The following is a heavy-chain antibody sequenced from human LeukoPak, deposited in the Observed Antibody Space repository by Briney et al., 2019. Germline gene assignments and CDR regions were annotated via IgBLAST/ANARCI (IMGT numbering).Heavy chain of an antibody. Sequence: SETLSLTCTVSGGSISSSSYYWGWIRQPPGKGLEWIGSIYYSGSTYYNPSLKSRVTISVDTSKNQFSLKLSSVTAADTAVYYCATSDTAMAPGDYWGQGTLVTVSS. J-gene: IGHJ4*02. CDR3: ATSDTAMAPGDY. V-gene: IGHV4-39*07. CDR1: GGSISSSSYY. D-gene: IGHD5-18*01. CDR2: IYYSGST.